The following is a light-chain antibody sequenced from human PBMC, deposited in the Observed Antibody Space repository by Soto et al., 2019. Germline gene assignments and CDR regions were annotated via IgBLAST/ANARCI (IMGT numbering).Light chain of an antibody. CDR3: QQSYSTPPWT. J-gene: IGKJ1*01. Sequence: DIQMTQSPSSLSASVGDRVTIACRASQSFSSYLNWYQQKPGKDPKLLIYAASSLQSGVPSRFSGSGSGTDFTLTISSLQPEDFATYYCQQSYSTPPWTFGQGTKVEIK. CDR2: AAS. CDR1: QSFSSY. V-gene: IGKV1-39*01.